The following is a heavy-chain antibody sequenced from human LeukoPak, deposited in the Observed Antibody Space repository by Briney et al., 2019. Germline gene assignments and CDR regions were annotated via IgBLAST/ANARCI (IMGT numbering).Heavy chain of an antibody. J-gene: IGHJ5*02. CDR1: GYTFTSYY. Sequence: ASVKVSCKASGYTFTSYYMHWVRQAPGQGLEWMGWINTNTGNPTYAQGFTGRFVFSLDTSVSTAYLQISSLKAEDTAVYYCARSRLIAARSWFDPWGQGTLVTVSS. D-gene: IGHD6-6*01. V-gene: IGHV7-4-1*02. CDR2: INTNTGNP. CDR3: ARSRLIAARSWFDP.